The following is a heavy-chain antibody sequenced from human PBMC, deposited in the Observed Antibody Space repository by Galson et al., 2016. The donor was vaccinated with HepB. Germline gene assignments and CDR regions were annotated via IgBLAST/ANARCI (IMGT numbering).Heavy chain of an antibody. CDR1: GFTSSNYD. CDR3: AREGGCSGGRCHNAAFDI. Sequence: SLRLSCAASGFTSSNYDMHWVRQATGKGLEWVSAIGAAGDTYYPGSVKGRFTISRANANNSLYLHMNSLRAGDTAVYYCAREGGCSGGRCHNAAFDIWGQGTMVTVSS. J-gene: IGHJ3*02. V-gene: IGHV3-13*01. CDR2: IGAAGDT. D-gene: IGHD2-15*01.